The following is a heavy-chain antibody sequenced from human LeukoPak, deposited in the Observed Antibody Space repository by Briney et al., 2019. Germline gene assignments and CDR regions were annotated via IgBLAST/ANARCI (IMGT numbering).Heavy chain of an antibody. CDR3: AREGYYYGSGSYEGYFDY. Sequence: ASVKVSCKASGGTFSTYAIIWVRRAPGEGLEWMGGIIPIFGTANYAQKFQGTVTITTDESTSTAYMELRSLRSEDTAVYYCAREGYYYGSGSYEGYFDYWGQGTLVTVSS. CDR1: GGTFSTYA. V-gene: IGHV1-69*05. J-gene: IGHJ4*02. CDR2: IIPIFGTA. D-gene: IGHD3-10*01.